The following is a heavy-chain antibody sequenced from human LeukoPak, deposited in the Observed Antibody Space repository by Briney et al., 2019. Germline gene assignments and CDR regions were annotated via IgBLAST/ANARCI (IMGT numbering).Heavy chain of an antibody. CDR2: INPNSGGT. D-gene: IGHD6-13*01. CDR1: GYTFTGYY. V-gene: IGHV1-2*02. CDR3: ARDLGGYDNWFDP. Sequence: ASVKVSCKASGYTFTGYYINWVRQAPGQGLEWMGWINPNSGGTNYAQKFQGRVTMTRDTSISTAYMELSSLRSDDTAVYYCARDLGGYDNWFDPWGQGTLVTVSS. J-gene: IGHJ5*02.